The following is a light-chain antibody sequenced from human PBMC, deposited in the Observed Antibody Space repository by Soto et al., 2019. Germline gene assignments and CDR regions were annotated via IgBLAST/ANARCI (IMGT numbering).Light chain of an antibody. V-gene: IGKV3-20*01. CDR1: QIVNSDY. J-gene: IGKJ1*01. CDR3: QQYVNSPGT. Sequence: EIVLTQSPGTLSLSPGERATLSCGASQIVNSDYFAWFQLKPGQDPRLLIYGASRRATGIPDRFSGSGSGTDVTLTINRLEPEDFAMYYCQQYVNSPGTFGQGSRIEIK. CDR2: GAS.